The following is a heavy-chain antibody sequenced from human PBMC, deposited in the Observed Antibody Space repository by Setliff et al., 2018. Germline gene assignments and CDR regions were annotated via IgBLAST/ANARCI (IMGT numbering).Heavy chain of an antibody. CDR2: IYTSGST. V-gene: IGHV4-4*07. D-gene: IGHD2-2*01. J-gene: IGHJ6*02. CDR3: ARARPATIAGLVPGVADFGIDV. Sequence: SETLSLTCSVSSGSMRNYYWIWIRQPAGEGLEWIGRIYTSGSTNYNPSLKRRVTISLEMSKNQFSLTLSSVTAADTAVYYCARARPATIAGLVPGVADFGIDVWGQGTTVTVSS. CDR1: SGSMRNYY.